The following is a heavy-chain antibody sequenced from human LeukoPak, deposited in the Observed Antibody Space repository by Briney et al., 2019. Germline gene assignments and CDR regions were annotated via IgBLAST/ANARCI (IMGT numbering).Heavy chain of an antibody. V-gene: IGHV3-21*01. CDR3: ARDPVDDY. J-gene: IGHJ4*02. Sequence: GGSLRLSCAASGFNFSSYSMNWVRQAPGKGLEWVSSISSSSSYIYYADSVKGRFTISRDNAKNSLYLQMNSLRGEDTALYYCARDPVDDYWGQGTLVTVSS. CDR1: GFNFSSYS. CDR2: ISSSSSYI.